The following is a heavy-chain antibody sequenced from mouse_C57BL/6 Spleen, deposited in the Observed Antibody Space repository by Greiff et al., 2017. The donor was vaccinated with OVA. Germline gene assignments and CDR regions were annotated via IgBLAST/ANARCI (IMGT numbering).Heavy chain of an antibody. CDR2: ISSGSSTI. CDR3: ARTGSSFYYFDY. V-gene: IGHV5-17*01. Sequence: DVMLVESGGGLVKPGGSLKLSCAASGFTFSDYGMHWVRQAPEKGLEWVAYISSGSSTIYYADTVKGRFTISRDNAKNTLFLQMTSLRSEDTAMYYCARTGSSFYYFDYWGQGTTLTVSS. J-gene: IGHJ2*01. D-gene: IGHD1-1*01. CDR1: GFTFSDYG.